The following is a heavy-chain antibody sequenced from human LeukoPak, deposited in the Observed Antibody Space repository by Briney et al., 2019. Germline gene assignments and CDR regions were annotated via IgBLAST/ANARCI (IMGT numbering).Heavy chain of an antibody. D-gene: IGHD2-21*02. CDR3: TSHTGTGDAFRPFL. CDR2: ISGSSRHI. CDR1: GFTFSDYS. J-gene: IGHJ3*01. V-gene: IGHV3-21*01. Sequence: PGGSLRLSCGVSGFTFSDYSMNWVRQAPGKGLEWVSSISGSSRHIYYADSVKGRFTISRDNAKNSLYLQMNSLRAEDTAIYYCTSHTGTGDAFRPFLWGQGTMVTVSS.